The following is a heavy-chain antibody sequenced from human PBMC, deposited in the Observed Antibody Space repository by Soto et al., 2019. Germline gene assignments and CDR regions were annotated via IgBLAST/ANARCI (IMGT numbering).Heavy chain of an antibody. CDR2: ISYDGIQK. J-gene: IGHJ4*02. V-gene: IGHV3-30*03. Sequence: VQLVESGGGVVKPGRSLRLSCVASGFLFETYGMHWVRQTPGKGLEWVAIISYDGIQKEYADSVKGRFAISRDNSENTLYLQMNNLGVEDTALYYCATSASSDHWGQGTQVTVSS. CDR1: GFLFETYG. D-gene: IGHD1-26*01. CDR3: ATSASSDH.